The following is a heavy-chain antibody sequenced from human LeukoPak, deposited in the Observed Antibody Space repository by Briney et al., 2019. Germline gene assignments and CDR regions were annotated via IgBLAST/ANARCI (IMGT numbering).Heavy chain of an antibody. CDR2: TNQDGSEK. D-gene: IGHD5-24*01. CDR1: GFTFSTYW. J-gene: IGHJ4*02. V-gene: IGHV3-7*05. CDR3: ARMAGGLWDY. Sequence: GGSLRLSCAASGFTFSTYWMSWLRQAPGKGLEWVANTNQDGSEKYYVDSVEGRFTISRDNAKNSLYLQLNSLRAEDTAVYYCARMAGGLWDYWGQGTLVTVPS.